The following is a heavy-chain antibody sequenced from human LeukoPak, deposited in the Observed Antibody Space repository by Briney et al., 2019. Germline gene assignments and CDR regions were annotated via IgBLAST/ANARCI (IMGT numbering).Heavy chain of an antibody. J-gene: IGHJ3*02. CDR1: GGSISSSSYY. V-gene: IGHV4-61*02. Sequence: KPSETLSLTCTVSGGSISSSSYYWSWIRQPAGKGLEWIGRIYTSGSTNYNPSLKSRVTISVDTSKNQFSLKLSYCARGSIWDAFDIWGQGTMVTVSS. D-gene: IGHD3-10*01. CDR3: I. CDR2: IYTSGST.